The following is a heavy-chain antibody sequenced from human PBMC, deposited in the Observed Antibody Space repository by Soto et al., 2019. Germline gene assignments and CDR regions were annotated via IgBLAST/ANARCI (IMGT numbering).Heavy chain of an antibody. CDR1: GGTFSSYA. J-gene: IGHJ3*02. V-gene: IGHV1-69*13. CDR3: ARVPYRYRAGGAFDI. CDR2: IIPIFGTA. Sequence: SVKVSCKASGGTFSSYAISWVRQAPGQGLEWMGGIIPIFGTANYAQKFQGRVTITADESTSTAYMELSSLRSEDTAVYYCARVPYRYRAGGAFDIWGQGTMVTVSS. D-gene: IGHD4-4*01.